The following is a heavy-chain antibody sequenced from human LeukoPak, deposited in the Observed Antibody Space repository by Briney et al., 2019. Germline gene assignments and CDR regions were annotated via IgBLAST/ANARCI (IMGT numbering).Heavy chain of an antibody. V-gene: IGHV3-30*18. Sequence: QSGGSLRLSCTASGFTFSSYGMHWVRQAPGKGLEWVAVISYDGSNKYYADSVKGRFTISRDNSKNTLYLQMNSLRAEDTAVYYCAKDHTYYDILTGYSAYYYYYMDVWGKGTAVTVSS. CDR1: GFTFSSYG. J-gene: IGHJ6*03. D-gene: IGHD3-9*01. CDR3: AKDHTYYDILTGYSAYYYYYMDV. CDR2: ISYDGSNK.